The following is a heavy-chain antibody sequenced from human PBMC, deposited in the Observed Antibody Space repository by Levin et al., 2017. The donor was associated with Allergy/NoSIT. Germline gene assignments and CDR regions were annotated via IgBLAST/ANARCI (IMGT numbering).Heavy chain of an antibody. J-gene: IGHJ4*02. CDR3: TGEADTAMAF. D-gene: IGHD5-18*01. V-gene: IGHV3-74*01. Sequence: GESLKISCAASGFTFSSHWLHWVRQAPGKGLEWVSGINHDGSDTRDADSVKGRFTISRDNAINTLYLQMNSLRAEDTAVYYCTGEADTAMAFWGQGTLVTVSS. CDR2: INHDGSDT. CDR1: GFTFSSHW.